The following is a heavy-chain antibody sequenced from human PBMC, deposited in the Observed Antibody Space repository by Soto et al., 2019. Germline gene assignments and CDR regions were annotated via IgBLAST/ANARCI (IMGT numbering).Heavy chain of an antibody. CDR2: MNPNTGNS. D-gene: IGHD1-1*01. Sequence: ASVKVSCKASGYTFTSYDIYWVRQATGQGLEWMGWMNPNTGNSGYAQKFQGRVTVTSDTSINTVHMELSSLRSEDTAVYYCARRAETDGWNGFGADKYYFDFWGQGTLVTVSS. V-gene: IGHV1-8*01. CDR3: ARRAETDGWNGFGADKYYFDF. J-gene: IGHJ4*02. CDR1: GYTFTSYD.